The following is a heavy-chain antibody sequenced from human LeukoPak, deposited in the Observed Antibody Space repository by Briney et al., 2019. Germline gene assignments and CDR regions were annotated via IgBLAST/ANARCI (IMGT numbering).Heavy chain of an antibody. CDR2: ISSNTGKT. CDR3: AKVAGDRMDY. D-gene: IGHD6-13*01. J-gene: IGHJ4*02. Sequence: SSVKVSCKASGYTFATYGFCWVRQAPGHGLEWMGWISSNTGKTDYAQKFQGRVTLTTDTSTSTAYMELRSLRPDDTALYYCAKVAGDRMDYWGQGTLLTVSS. CDR1: GYTFATYG. V-gene: IGHV1-18*01.